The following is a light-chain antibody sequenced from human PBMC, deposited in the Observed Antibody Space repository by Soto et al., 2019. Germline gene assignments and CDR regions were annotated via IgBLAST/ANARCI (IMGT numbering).Light chain of an antibody. V-gene: IGKV2-28*01. CDR3: MQALQTPT. Sequence: DIVMTQSPLSLPVTPGEPASISCRSSQSLLHRNGYNYLDWYLQKPGQSPQLLIYLGSNRASGVPDRFSGSGSGTDFTLTISRVEAEDVGVYYCMQALQTPTFGGGTKVEIK. J-gene: IGKJ4*01. CDR2: LGS. CDR1: QSLLHRNGYNY.